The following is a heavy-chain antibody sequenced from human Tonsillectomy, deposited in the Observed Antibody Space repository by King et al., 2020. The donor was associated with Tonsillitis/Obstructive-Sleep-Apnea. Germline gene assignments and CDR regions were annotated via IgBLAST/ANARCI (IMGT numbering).Heavy chain of an antibody. CDR1: GDSITSRGSY. Sequence: VQLQESGPGLVRPSQTLSLTCTVSGDSITSRGSYWSWIRQHPGKGLEWIGFISHSGSTFYSPSLKSRISMSLSPSENQFSLQLTSVTAADTAVYYCARDKGYRGPLDTWGQGTLVSVSS. CDR2: ISHSGST. V-gene: IGHV4-31*03. CDR3: ARDKGYRGPLDT. D-gene: IGHD5-12*01. J-gene: IGHJ5*02.